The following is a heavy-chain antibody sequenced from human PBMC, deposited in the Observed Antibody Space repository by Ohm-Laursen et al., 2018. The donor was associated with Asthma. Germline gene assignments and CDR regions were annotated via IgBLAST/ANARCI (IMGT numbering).Heavy chain of an antibody. CDR2: ITWNSANI. V-gene: IGHV3-9*01. CDR3: ARARMVGSYDSRGFLDY. D-gene: IGHD3-22*01. CDR1: GFTFDAYA. Sequence: RSLRLSCAASGFTFDAYALHWVRQAPGRGLEWVSGITWNSANIGYADSVRGRFTISRDNAKNSLSLQMNSLRAEDTAVYYCARARMVGSYDSRGFLDYWGQGTLVTVSS. J-gene: IGHJ4*02.